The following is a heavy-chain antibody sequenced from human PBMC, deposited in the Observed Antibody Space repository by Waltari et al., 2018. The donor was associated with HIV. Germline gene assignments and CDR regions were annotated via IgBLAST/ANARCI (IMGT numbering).Heavy chain of an antibody. CDR3: AKDTYGDYGGSYGMDV. Sequence: QVQLVESGGGVVKPGRSLGLPVAAPGLTFSGDGLHWVRQAPGKGLGWVCVKWYDGSNINYADSVKGRFTISRDNSKNTLYLQMNSLRAEDTAMYYCAKDTYGDYGGSYGMDVWGQGTTVTVS. CDR1: GLTFSGDG. J-gene: IGHJ6*02. D-gene: IGHD4-17*01. CDR2: KWYDGSNI. V-gene: IGHV3-30*18.